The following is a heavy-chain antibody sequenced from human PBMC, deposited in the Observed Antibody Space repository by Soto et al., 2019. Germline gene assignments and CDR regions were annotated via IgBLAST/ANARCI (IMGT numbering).Heavy chain of an antibody. CDR2: FDPEDGET. CDR3: ATGYCSGGSCATYYYYMDV. V-gene: IGHV1-24*01. J-gene: IGHJ6*03. CDR1: GYTLTELS. Sequence: QVPLVQSGAEVKKPGASVKVSCKVSGYTLTELSMHWVRQAPGKGLEWMGGFDPEDGETIYAQKFQGRVTMTEDTSTDTAYMELSSLRSEDTAVYYCATGYCSGGSCATYYYYMDVWGKGTTVTVSS. D-gene: IGHD2-15*01.